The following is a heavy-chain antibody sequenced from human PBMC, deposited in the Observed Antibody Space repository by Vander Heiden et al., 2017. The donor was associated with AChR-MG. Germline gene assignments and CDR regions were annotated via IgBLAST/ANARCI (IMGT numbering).Heavy chain of an antibody. Sequence: QLQLQESGPGLVKPSETLSLTCTVSGGSISSSSYYWGWIRQPPGKGLEWIGSIYYSGSTYYNPSLKSRVTISVDTSKNQFSLKLSSVTAADTAVYYCARHGSTVTIGYRYFDLWGRGTLVTVSS. D-gene: IGHD4-17*01. V-gene: IGHV4-39*01. CDR2: IYYSGST. J-gene: IGHJ2*01. CDR3: ARHGSTVTIGYRYFDL. CDR1: GGSISSSSYY.